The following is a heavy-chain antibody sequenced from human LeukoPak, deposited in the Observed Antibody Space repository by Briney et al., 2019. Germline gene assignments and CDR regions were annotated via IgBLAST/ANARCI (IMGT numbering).Heavy chain of an antibody. V-gene: IGHV3-30*02. CDR2: IRSDGSNK. CDR1: GFTFSSYG. CDR3: ARPVNAYYYYMDV. Sequence: GGSLRLTCAASGFTFSSYGMHWVRQAPGKGLEWVAFIRSDGSNKYYADSVKGRFTISRDNAKNSLYLQMNSLRAEDTAVYYCARPVNAYYYYMDVWGKGTTVTISS. J-gene: IGHJ6*03.